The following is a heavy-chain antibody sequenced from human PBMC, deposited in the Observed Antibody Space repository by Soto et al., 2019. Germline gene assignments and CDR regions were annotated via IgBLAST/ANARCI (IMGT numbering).Heavy chain of an antibody. Sequence: QVQLVESGGGVVQPGRSLRLSCAVSGFTFSSYGMHWVRQAPGKGLEWVARISHDGNTQNYADSVKGRFTISRDNAKNMLFLQRDGLRAEATVVFYCGKDTYYFSTRGYYVFDHGGQGTLVTVPS. V-gene: IGHV3-30*18. J-gene: IGHJ4*02. CDR2: ISHDGNTQ. CDR1: GFTFSSYG. D-gene: IGHD3-10*01. CDR3: GKDTYYFSTRGYYVFDH.